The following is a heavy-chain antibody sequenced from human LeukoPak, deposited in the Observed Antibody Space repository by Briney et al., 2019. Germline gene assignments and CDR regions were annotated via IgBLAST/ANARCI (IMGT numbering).Heavy chain of an antibody. J-gene: IGHJ3*02. CDR3: AREIDAVETTDAFDI. D-gene: IGHD1-1*01. V-gene: IGHV1-69*05. CDR1: GGTFSSYA. Sequence: GSSVKVSCKASGGTFSSYAISWVRQAPGQGREWMGGIIPIFGTANYAQKFQGRVTITTDESTSTAYMELSSLRSEDTAVYYCAREIDAVETTDAFDIWGQGTMVTVSS. CDR2: IIPIFGTA.